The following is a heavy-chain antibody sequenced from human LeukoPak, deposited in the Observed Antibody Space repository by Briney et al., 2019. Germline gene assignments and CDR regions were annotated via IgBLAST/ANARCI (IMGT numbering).Heavy chain of an antibody. J-gene: IGHJ5*02. Sequence: VGSLRLSCAASGFTFCSYWRSSVRQALRRGLEWVANIKQDGSEKYYVGSVKGRFTISRDNAKNSLYLQMNSLRAEDTGVSYCARDDCSSISCYHNWFDPWGQGNLVTVSS. CDR2: IKQDGSEK. CDR3: ARDDCSSISCYHNWFDP. V-gene: IGHV3-7*01. CDR1: GFTFCSYW. D-gene: IGHD2-2*01.